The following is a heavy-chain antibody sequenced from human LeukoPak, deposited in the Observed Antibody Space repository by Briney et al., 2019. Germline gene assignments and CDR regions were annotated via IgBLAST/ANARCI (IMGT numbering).Heavy chain of an antibody. CDR2: RYPGDSDT. V-gene: IGHV5-51*01. Sequence: GDSLNISCKASGYIFTTYWIVSVRQMPGNPLEWMGSRYPGDSDTRYSPSFKGQVTISDDKSISTAYLQWSSLKASDTAMYYCAGELLGHNWFDPWGQGTLVTVSS. J-gene: IGHJ5*02. CDR1: GYIFTTYW. CDR3: AGELLGHNWFDP. D-gene: IGHD3-10*01.